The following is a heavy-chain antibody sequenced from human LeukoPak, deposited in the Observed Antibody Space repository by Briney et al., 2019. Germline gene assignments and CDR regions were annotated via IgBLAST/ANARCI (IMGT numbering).Heavy chain of an antibody. CDR2: IYYSGST. J-gene: IGHJ4*02. D-gene: IGHD1-26*01. Sequence: SETLSLTCTVSGGSISSYYWSWIWQPPGKGLEWIGYIYYSGSTNYNPSLKSRVTISVDTSKNQFSLKLSSVTAADTAVYYCARVGSGSYRFDYWGQGTLVTVSS. CDR3: ARVGSGSYRFDY. CDR1: GGSISSYY. V-gene: IGHV4-59*01.